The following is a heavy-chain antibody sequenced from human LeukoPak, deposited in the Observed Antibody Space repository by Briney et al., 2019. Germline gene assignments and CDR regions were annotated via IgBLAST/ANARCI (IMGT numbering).Heavy chain of an antibody. D-gene: IGHD5-24*01. CDR2: IYHSGST. Sequence: PSETLSLTCAVSGGSISSGGYSWSWIRQPPGKGLEWIGYIYHSGSTYYNPSLKSRVTISVDRSKNQFSLKLSSVTAADTAVYYCARVRRDGYNRANWFDPWGQGTLVTVSS. V-gene: IGHV4-30-2*01. CDR1: GGSISSGGYS. CDR3: ARVRRDGYNRANWFDP. J-gene: IGHJ5*02.